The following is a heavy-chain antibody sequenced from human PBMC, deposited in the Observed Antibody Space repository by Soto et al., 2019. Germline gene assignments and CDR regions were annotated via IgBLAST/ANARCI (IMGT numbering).Heavy chain of an antibody. CDR2: ISAYNGNT. V-gene: IGHV1-18*04. CDR3: ARDRPIVVVPAAMAYYYYGMDV. CDR1: GYTFTSYG. D-gene: IGHD2-2*01. Sequence: ASVKVSCKASGYTFTSYGISWVRQAPGQGLEWMGWISAYNGNTNYAQKLQGRVTMTTDTSTSTAYMELRSLRSDDTAVYYCARDRPIVVVPAAMAYYYYGMDVWGQGTTVTVSS. J-gene: IGHJ6*02.